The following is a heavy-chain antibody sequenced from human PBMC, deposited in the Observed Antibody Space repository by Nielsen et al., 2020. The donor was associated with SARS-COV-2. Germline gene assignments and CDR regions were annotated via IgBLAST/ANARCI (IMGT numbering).Heavy chain of an antibody. Sequence: GESLKISCAASGFTFSNPWMNWVRQAPGKGLEWVGRIKGKVDGGTTDYAGPVKGRFTISRDDSKNTLYLQMNSLKTEDTAVYYCTTGGITMVRGVMQYWGQGTLVTVSP. CDR3: TTGGITMVRGVMQY. CDR2: IKGKVDGGTT. D-gene: IGHD3-10*01. J-gene: IGHJ1*01. V-gene: IGHV3-15*01. CDR1: GFTFSNPW.